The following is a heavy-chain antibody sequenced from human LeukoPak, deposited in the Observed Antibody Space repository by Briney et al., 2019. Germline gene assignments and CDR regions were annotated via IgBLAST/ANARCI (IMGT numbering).Heavy chain of an antibody. Sequence: SETLSLTCTVSGYSISSGYYWGWIRQPPGKGLEWIGSIYHSGSTYYNPSLKSRVTISVDTSKNQFSLKLSSVTAADTAVYYCARPIIPAYSSGWYYWSQGALVTVSS. CDR2: IYHSGST. CDR1: GYSISSGYY. J-gene: IGHJ4*02. CDR3: ARPIIPAYSSGWYY. V-gene: IGHV4-38-2*02. D-gene: IGHD6-19*01.